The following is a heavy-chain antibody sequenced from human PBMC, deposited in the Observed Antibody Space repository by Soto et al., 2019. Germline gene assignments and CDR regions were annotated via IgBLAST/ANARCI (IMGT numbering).Heavy chain of an antibody. CDR3: ARVPTTRGPFDS. D-gene: IGHD4-17*01. CDR1: GFSFSSYS. CDR2: ISSLGSYI. Sequence: EVQLVESGGGLVKPGGSLRLSCAASGFSFSSYSMNWVREAPGKGPEWVSYISSLGSYIYYADSVKGRFTISRDNAKNSLYLHMSSLRAYDTAVYYCARVPTTRGPFDSWGQGTLVTVSS. J-gene: IGHJ4*02. V-gene: IGHV3-21*01.